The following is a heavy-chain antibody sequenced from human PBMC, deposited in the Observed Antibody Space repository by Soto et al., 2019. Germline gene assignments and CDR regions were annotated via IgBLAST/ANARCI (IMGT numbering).Heavy chain of an antibody. CDR2: ISYDGSNK. V-gene: IGHV3-30-3*01. J-gene: IGHJ4*02. CDR3: ARERYGPLTYFDY. Sequence: GGSLRLSCAASGFTFSSYAMHWVRQAPGKGLEWVAVISYDGSNKYYADSVKGRFTISRDNSKNTLYLQMNSLRAEDTAVYYCARERYGPLTYFDYWGQGTLVTVSS. D-gene: IGHD4-17*01. CDR1: GFTFSSYA.